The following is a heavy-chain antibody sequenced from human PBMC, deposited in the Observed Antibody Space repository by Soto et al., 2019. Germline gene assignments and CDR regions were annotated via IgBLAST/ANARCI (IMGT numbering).Heavy chain of an antibody. V-gene: IGHV1-18*01. CDR3: ARAGPGDEAWFGP. J-gene: IGHJ5*02. D-gene: IGHD2-21*02. Sequence: ASVKVSCKTSGYTFSNYGITWVRQAPGQPLEWLGWISLYSDGTNYAQKLQGRVSMTTDTSTTTAYMELRSLRSDDTAVYYCARAGPGDEAWFGPWGQGTRVTVSS. CDR2: ISLYSDGT. CDR1: GYTFSNYG.